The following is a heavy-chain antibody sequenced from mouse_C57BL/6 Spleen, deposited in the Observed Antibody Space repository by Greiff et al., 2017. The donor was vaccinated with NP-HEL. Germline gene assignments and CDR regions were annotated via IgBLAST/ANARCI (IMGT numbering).Heavy chain of an antibody. CDR3: AREDGNFFDY. CDR1: GYSITSGYD. J-gene: IGHJ2*01. D-gene: IGHD2-1*01. V-gene: IGHV3-1*01. CDR2: ISYSGST. Sequence: EVQLKESGPGMVKPSQSLSLTCTVTGYSITSGYDWHWIRHFPGNKLEWMGYISYSGSTNYNPSLKSRISITHDTSKNHFFLKLNSVTTEDTATYYCAREDGNFFDYWGQGTTLTVSS.